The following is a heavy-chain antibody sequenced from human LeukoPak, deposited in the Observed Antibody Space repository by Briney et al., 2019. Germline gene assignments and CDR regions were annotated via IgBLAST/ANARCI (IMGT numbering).Heavy chain of an antibody. CDR2: TFYTGST. CDR3: ARHRDSLGFHNWFDP. D-gene: IGHD3-16*01. J-gene: IGHJ5*02. Sequence: SETLSLTCTGSGGSISSHYWSWIRQSPGRGLEWIGFTFYTGSTNSNPSLKSRVTMSADPSKNQVSLRLISVTAADTAIYYCARHRDSLGFHNWFDPWGQGTLVSVSS. CDR1: GGSISSHY. V-gene: IGHV4-59*08.